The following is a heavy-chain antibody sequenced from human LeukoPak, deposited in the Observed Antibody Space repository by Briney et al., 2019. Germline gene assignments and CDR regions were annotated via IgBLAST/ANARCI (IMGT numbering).Heavy chain of an antibody. D-gene: IGHD3-10*01. CDR3: ARDGTEVRGDLGFDY. J-gene: IGHJ4*02. CDR2: IYYSGST. V-gene: IGHV4-39*07. CDR1: GGSISSSSYY. Sequence: PSETLSLTCTVSGGSISSSSYYWGWIRQPPGKGLEWIGSIYYSGSTYYNPSLKSRVTISVDTSKNQFSLKLSSVTAADTAVYYCARDGTEVRGDLGFDYWGQGTLVTVSS.